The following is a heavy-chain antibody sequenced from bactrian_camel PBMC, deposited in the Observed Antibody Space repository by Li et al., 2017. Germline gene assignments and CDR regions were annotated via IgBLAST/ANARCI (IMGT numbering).Heavy chain of an antibody. V-gene: IGHV3S55*01. CDR2: IWRVGTT. CDR1: GDTYSSYC. Sequence: VQLVESGGGSVQAGGSLRLSCAAYGDTYSSYCMGWFRKAPGTEREGLAAIWRVGTTYYADSVKGRFTITQNTAADMVYLQINDLKPEGSGMYYCAAEPQPRPSGATWFPTGALEYGQGTQVTVS. D-gene: IGHD1*01. J-gene: IGHJ4*01.